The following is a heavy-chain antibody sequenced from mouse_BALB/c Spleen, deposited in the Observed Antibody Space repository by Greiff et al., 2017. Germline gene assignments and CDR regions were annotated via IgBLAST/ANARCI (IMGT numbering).Heavy chain of an antibody. Sequence: EVKLVESGGDLVKPGGSLTLSCAASGFTFSSYGMSWVRQTPDKRLEWVATISSGGSYTYYPDSVKGRFTISRDNAKNTLYLQMSSLKSEDTAMYYCARRGGNYGLDCWGQGTTLTVSS. CDR1: GFTFSSYG. D-gene: IGHD2-1*01. J-gene: IGHJ2*01. CDR3: ARRGGNYGLDC. CDR2: ISSGGSYT. V-gene: IGHV5-6*02.